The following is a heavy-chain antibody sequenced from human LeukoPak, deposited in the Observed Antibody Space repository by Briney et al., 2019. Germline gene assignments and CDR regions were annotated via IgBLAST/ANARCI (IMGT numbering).Heavy chain of an antibody. J-gene: IGHJ4*02. CDR3: ARDFEYSSSSLDY. CDR2: IIPILGIA. V-gene: IGHV1-69*04. CDR1: GGTFSSYT. Sequence: RGASVKVSCKASGGTFSSYTISWVRQAPGQGLEWMGRIIPILGIANYAQKFQGRVTITADKSTSTAYMELSSLRSEDTAVYYCARDFEYSSSSLDYWGQGTLVTVSS. D-gene: IGHD6-6*01.